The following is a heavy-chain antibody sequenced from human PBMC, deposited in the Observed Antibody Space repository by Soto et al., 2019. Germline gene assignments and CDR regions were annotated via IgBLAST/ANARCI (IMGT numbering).Heavy chain of an antibody. J-gene: IGHJ4*02. Sequence: QVQLVQSGAEVKKPGSSVKVSCKASGGTFSSYAISWVRQAPGQGLEWMGGIIPIFGTANYAQKFQGRVTITADEXTXXAYMELSSLRSEDTAVYYCASGYCISTSCRPRLDYWGQGTLVTVSS. CDR2: IIPIFGTA. CDR3: ASGYCISTSCRPRLDY. V-gene: IGHV1-69*12. CDR1: GGTFSSYA. D-gene: IGHD2-2*01.